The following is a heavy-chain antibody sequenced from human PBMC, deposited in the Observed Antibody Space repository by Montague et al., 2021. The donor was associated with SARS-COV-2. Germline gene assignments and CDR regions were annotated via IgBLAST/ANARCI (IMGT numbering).Heavy chain of an antibody. CDR3: ARQGYARPDFDS. V-gene: IGHV5-51*01. Sequence: QSVAEVKTPGESLRISCKGSGYSFTSHWIGWVRQMPGKGLEWMGIINPGDSDTRNNPSFRGQVIISVDKSINTAYLQWSSLKASDTAMYFCARQGYARPDFDSWGQETLVTVSS. J-gene: IGHJ4*02. D-gene: IGHD2-15*01. CDR1: GYSFTSHW. CDR2: INPGDSDT.